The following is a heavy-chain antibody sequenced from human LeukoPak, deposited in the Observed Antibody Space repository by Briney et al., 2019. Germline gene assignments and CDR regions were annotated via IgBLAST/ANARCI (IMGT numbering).Heavy chain of an antibody. CDR1: GESFSDYY. D-gene: IGHD6-6*01. CDR2: INHSGST. J-gene: IGHJ6*03. Sequence: SETLSLTCAVYGESFSDYYWSWIRQPPGKGLEWIWEINHSGSTSYNPSLKSRVTISVDTSKNQFSLQLSSVTAADTAVYYCATLRATRPFLYYYYMDVWGKGTTVTVSS. CDR3: ATLRATRPFLYYYYMDV. V-gene: IGHV4-34*01.